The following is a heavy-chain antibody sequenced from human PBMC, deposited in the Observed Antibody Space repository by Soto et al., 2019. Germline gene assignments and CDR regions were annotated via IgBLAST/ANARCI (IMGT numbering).Heavy chain of an antibody. CDR2: ISSRSDI. J-gene: IGHJ6*02. D-gene: IGHD2-2*02. CDR3: AREYTAWPLAFGLDV. Sequence: GGSLRLSCVGSGFTFSTYSINWVRQAPGKGLEWVSSISSRSDIYYADSVKGRFTISRDNAKNSVSLQMNSLRAEDTAVYYCAREYTAWPLAFGLDVWGQGTTVTVSS. CDR1: GFTFSTYS. V-gene: IGHV3-21*01.